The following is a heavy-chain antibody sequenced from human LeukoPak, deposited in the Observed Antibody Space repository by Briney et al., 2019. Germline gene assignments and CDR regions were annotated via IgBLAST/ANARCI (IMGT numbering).Heavy chain of an antibody. CDR1: GDSISSNSDY. Sequence: SETLSLTCSVSGDSISSNSDYWGWIRQPPGKGLEWIGNIYHRGRTNYNPSLKSRVTISADTSKNQFSLKLSSVTAADTAVYYCARDPDRFDAFDIWGQGTMVTVSS. V-gene: IGHV4-39*07. CDR3: ARDPDRFDAFDI. CDR2: IYHRGRT. D-gene: IGHD3-3*01. J-gene: IGHJ3*02.